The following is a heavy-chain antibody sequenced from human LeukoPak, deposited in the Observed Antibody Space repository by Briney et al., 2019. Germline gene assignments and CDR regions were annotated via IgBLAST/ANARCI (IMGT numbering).Heavy chain of an antibody. J-gene: IGHJ6*02. CDR3: ARATMLGYYYGLDV. Sequence: GGSLRLSCVGSGFTVSSNYMSWVRQAPGKGLEWVSVIYSGGSTYYAASVKGRFTISRDDSKNTLYLQMNSLRGEDTAVFYCARATMLGYYYGLDVWGQGTTVTVSS. D-gene: IGHD3-10*02. CDR1: GFTVSSNY. V-gene: IGHV3-66*01. CDR2: IYSGGST.